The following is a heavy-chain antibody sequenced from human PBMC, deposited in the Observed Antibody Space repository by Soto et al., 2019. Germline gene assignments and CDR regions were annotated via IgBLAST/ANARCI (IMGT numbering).Heavy chain of an antibody. CDR2: IYYSGST. CDR1: GGSISSSSYY. D-gene: IGHD4-17*01. J-gene: IGHJ3*02. Sequence: QLQLQESGPGLVKPSETLSLTCTVSGGSISSSSYYWGWIRQPPGKGLEWIGSIYYSGSTYYNPSLKRRVTISVDTSKNQFSLKLSSVTAADTAVYYCARGYGDPIQGAFDIWGQGTMVTVSS. CDR3: ARGYGDPIQGAFDI. V-gene: IGHV4-39*01.